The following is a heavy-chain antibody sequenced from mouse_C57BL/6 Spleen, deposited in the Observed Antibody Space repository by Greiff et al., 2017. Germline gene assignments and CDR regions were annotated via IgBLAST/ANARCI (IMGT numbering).Heavy chain of an antibody. CDR2: IDPENGDT. Sequence: VQLKQSGAELVRPGASVKLSCTASGFNIKDDYMPWVKQRPEQGLEWIGWIDPENGDTEYATKFQGKATITADTSSNTAYLQRSSLTSEDTAVDYCTTYGRSTGFAYWGQGTLVTVSA. V-gene: IGHV14-4*01. D-gene: IGHD1-1*01. CDR1: GFNIKDDY. CDR3: TTYGRSTGFAY. J-gene: IGHJ3*01.